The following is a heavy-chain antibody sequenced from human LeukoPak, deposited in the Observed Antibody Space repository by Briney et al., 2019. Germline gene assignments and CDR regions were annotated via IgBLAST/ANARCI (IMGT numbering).Heavy chain of an antibody. CDR2: INQDGSET. CDR3: ARAGTIGSADY. D-gene: IGHD1-14*01. J-gene: IGHJ4*02. CDR1: GFTVSSNS. Sequence: GGSLRLSCTVSGFTVSSNSMSWVRQAPGKGLEWVATINQDGSETYYEDSVEGRFTISRDNPINSMYLQMNSLRAEDTAMYYCARAGTIGSADYWGRGILVTVSS. V-gene: IGHV3-7*03.